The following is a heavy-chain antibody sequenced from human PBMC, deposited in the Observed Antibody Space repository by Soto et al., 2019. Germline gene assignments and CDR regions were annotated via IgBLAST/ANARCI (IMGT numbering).Heavy chain of an antibody. V-gene: IGHV4-31*03. D-gene: IGHD6-13*01. CDR3: ARDLGSSWLNWFDP. J-gene: IGHJ5*02. CDR1: GGSISSGGYY. CDR2: IYYSGST. Sequence: TLSLTCTVSGGSISSGGYYWSWIRQHPGKGLEWIGYIYYSGSTYYNPSLKSRVTISVDTSKNQFSLKLSSVTAADTAVYYCARDLGSSWLNWFDPWGQGTLVTVSS.